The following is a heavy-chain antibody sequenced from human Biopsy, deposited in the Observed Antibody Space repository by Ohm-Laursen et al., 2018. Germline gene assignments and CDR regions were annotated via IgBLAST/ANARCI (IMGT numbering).Heavy chain of an antibody. CDR3: TLEGAVFDN. J-gene: IGHJ4*02. V-gene: IGHV3-73*01. CDR1: GFTFSASA. D-gene: IGHD3-16*01. CDR2: IRSKAKSYAT. Sequence: SLRLSCAASGFTFSASAVHWVCQASGKGLEWVGRIRSKAKSYATAYAASVTGRFTISRDDSKNTTYLQMNSLKTEDTAVYYCTLEGAVFDNWGQGTLVTVSS.